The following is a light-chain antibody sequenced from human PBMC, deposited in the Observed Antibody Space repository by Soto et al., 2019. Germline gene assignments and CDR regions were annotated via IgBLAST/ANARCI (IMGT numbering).Light chain of an antibody. Sequence: EIVLTQSPATLSLSPGERPTLSCRASQSVSSYLAWYQQKPGQAPRLLIYDASNRATGIPARFSGSGSGTEFTLTISRLEPEDFAIYYCQQRSNWPPTFGQGTKVDIK. V-gene: IGKV3-11*01. CDR1: QSVSSY. CDR3: QQRSNWPPT. J-gene: IGKJ1*01. CDR2: DAS.